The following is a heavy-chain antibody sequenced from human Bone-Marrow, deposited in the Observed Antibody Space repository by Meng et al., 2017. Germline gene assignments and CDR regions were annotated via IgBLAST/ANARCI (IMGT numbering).Heavy chain of an antibody. Sequence: SETLSLTCTVSGYSISSGYYWTWIRQSPGKGLEWIGNIYYTGRTNYNPSLKSRVTISVDTTNNQFSLMVTSMTPADTAVYFCARAWGDYDPFDYWGQGTLVTVSS. CDR1: GYSISSGYY. CDR2: IYYTGRT. V-gene: IGHV4-61*01. CDR3: ARAWGDYDPFDY. D-gene: IGHD4-17*01. J-gene: IGHJ4*02.